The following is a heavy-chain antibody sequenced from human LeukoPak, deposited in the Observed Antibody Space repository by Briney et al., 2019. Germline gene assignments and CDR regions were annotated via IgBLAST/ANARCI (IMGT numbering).Heavy chain of an antibody. Sequence: SVKVSCKASGGTFSSYAISWVRQAPGQGLEWMGGTIPILGIANYAQKFQGRVTITADKSTSTAYMELSSLRSEDTAVYYCAREGYCSGGSCPTDYNWFDPWGQGTLVTVSS. J-gene: IGHJ5*02. V-gene: IGHV1-69*04. CDR3: AREGYCSGGSCPTDYNWFDP. CDR2: TIPILGIA. D-gene: IGHD2-15*01. CDR1: GGTFSSYA.